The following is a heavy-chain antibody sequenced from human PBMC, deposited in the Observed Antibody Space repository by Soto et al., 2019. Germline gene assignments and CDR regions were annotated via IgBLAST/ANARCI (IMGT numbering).Heavy chain of an antibody. CDR1: GFTFNDYY. V-gene: IGHV3-11*06. CDR3: ARGGTTVPDF. J-gene: IGHJ4*02. D-gene: IGHD4-17*01. CDR2: ISSSSGYT. Sequence: QVQLVESGGGLVKPGGSLRLSCVASGFTFNDYYMSWIRQAPGKGLEWVSYISSSSGYTNYADSVKGRFTISRDNARNSLYLKMNSLRAEDTAVYYCARGGTTVPDFGGQEPLVTVSS.